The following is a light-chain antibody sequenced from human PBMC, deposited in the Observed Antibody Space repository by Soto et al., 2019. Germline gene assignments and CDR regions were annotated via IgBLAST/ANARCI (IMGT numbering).Light chain of an antibody. J-gene: IGLJ2*01. CDR2: EVS. V-gene: IGLV2-14*01. Sequence: QSALTQPASVSGSPGQSITISCTGTSSDVGGYNYVSWYQKHPGKAPKLMIYEVSNRPSGVSNRFSGSKSGNTASLTISGLQAEDEADYYCSSYTISSTLVVFGGGTKVTVL. CDR1: SSDVGGYNY. CDR3: SSYTISSTLVV.